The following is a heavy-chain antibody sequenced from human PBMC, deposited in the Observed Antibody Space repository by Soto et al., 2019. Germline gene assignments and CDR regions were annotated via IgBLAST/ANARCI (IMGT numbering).Heavy chain of an antibody. J-gene: IGHJ4*02. V-gene: IGHV4-30-4*08. CDR3: ARVMVLTRPLDS. Sequence: PSETLSLTCTVSGDSISRGGYYWSWIRQHPGKGLEWIGYIYYSGTTYYNPSLKSRITISVDTSKNQFSLKLTSVTAADTAVYYCARVMVLTRPLDSWGQGTLVTVSS. D-gene: IGHD3-22*01. CDR2: IYYSGTT. CDR1: GDSISRGGYY.